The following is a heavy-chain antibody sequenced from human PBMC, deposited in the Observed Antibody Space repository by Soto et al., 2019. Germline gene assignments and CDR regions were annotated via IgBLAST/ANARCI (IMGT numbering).Heavy chain of an antibody. V-gene: IGHV3-53*02. Sequence: EVQLVETGGGLTQPGGSLRLSCSASGFVVTDNYMTWVRQAPGKGLEWVSVIYNTGTTYYADSVKGRFSISWDISKNARDLQMNTLTIDDAAVYFCASETNGYSNGWSLWGHGTMVTVSS. CDR3: ASETNGYSNGWSL. D-gene: IGHD6-19*01. CDR2: IYNTGTT. CDR1: GFVVTDNY. J-gene: IGHJ3*01.